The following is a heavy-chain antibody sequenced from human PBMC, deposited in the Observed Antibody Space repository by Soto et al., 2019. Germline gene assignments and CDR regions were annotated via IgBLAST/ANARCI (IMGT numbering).Heavy chain of an antibody. J-gene: IGHJ4*02. CDR2: IKTKNDGETT. CDR1: GITSNTAW. CDR3: TREWWGDFA. D-gene: IGHD2-8*01. Sequence: EGQLVESGGGLVKPGESLRLSCEVSGITSNTAWMSWVRQAPGKGLEWVGRIKTKNDGETTEFAAAVDGRFSISRDDSRNTIYLQMNSLRTEDTAVYYCTREWWGDFAWGQGSLVTVSS. V-gene: IGHV3-15*01.